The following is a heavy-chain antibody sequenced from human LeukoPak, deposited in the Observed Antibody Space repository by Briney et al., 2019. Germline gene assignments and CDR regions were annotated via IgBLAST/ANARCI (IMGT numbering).Heavy chain of an antibody. Sequence: TGGSLRLSCAASGFTFSSYSMNWVRQAPGKGLEWVSSISSSSYIYYADSVKGRFTISRDNAKNSLYLQMNSLRAEDTAVYYCAREEIAAASYGMDVWGQGTMVTVSS. D-gene: IGHD6-13*01. CDR2: ISSSSYI. CDR3: AREEIAAASYGMDV. CDR1: GFTFSSYS. J-gene: IGHJ6*02. V-gene: IGHV3-21*01.